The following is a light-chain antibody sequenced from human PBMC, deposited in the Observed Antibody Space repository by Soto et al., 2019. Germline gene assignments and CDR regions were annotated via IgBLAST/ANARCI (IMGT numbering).Light chain of an antibody. CDR1: QAIDSW. CDR2: TGS. J-gene: IGKJ1*01. V-gene: IGKV1-12*02. CDR3: QQTYTAPWT. Sequence: DIQMTQSPSSVSASVGDRVTITCRASQAIDSWLAWYQQKPGEAPKLLIFTGSLLHSGVPPRFSGSGSGTDFTLTISSLQPEDFATYYCQQTYTAPWTFGQGTKVEV.